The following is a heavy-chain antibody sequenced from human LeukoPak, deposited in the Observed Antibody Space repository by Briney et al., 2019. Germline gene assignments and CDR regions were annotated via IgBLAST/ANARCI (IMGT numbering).Heavy chain of an antibody. J-gene: IGHJ4*02. D-gene: IGHD3-9*01. CDR2: ISVYNGNT. CDR1: GYTFTSYG. V-gene: IGHV1-18*01. CDR3: ARAHVLRYFDWLLPKEPFDY. Sequence: ASVKVSCKASGYTFTSYGISWVRQAPGQGLEWMGWISVYNGNTNYAQKLQGRVTMTTDTSTRKAYMELRSLRSDDTAVYYCARAHVLRYFDWLLPKEPFDYWGQGTLVTVSS.